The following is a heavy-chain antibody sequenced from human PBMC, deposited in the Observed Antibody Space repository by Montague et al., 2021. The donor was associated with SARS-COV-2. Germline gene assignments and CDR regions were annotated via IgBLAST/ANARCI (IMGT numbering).Heavy chain of an antibody. J-gene: IGHJ4*02. CDR1: GFSLITRPVG. CDR2: IYWDDDK. CDR3: AHRLPAVAAFDY. V-gene: IGHV2-5*02. D-gene: IGHD6-6*01. Sequence: PALVKPTQTLTLTCTFSGFSLITRPVGVGWIRQPPGKALEWLALIYWDDDKRYSPSLKSRLTITKVTSKNQVVLTMTNMDPVDTATYYCAHRLPAVAAFDYWGQGTLSTVAS.